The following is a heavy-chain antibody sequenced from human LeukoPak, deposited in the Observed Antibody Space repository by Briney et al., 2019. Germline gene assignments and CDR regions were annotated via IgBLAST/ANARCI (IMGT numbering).Heavy chain of an antibody. Sequence: ASVKVSCKASGFTFSGYYMQWVRQAPGQGLEWMGIINLSDGNTKYAQKFQGRVTMTGDTSTNTVYMELSSLGSEDTALYYCVRDGLQTRYSWNDEGRKNWFDPWGQGTLVTVSS. CDR3: VRDGLQTRYSWNDEGRKNWFDP. D-gene: IGHD1-1*01. CDR1: GFTFSGYY. CDR2: INLSDGNT. J-gene: IGHJ5*02. V-gene: IGHV1-46*01.